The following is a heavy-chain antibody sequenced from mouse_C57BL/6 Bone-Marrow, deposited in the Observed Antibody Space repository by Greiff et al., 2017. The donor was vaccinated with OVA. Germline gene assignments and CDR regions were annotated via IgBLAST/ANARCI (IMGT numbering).Heavy chain of an antibody. D-gene: IGHD1-1*01. CDR1: GYTFTDHT. CDR2: IYPRDGST. V-gene: IGHV1-78*01. CDR3: ATPRVITTVVPPEFAY. J-gene: IGHJ3*01. Sequence: QVQLQQSDAELVKPGASVKISCKVSGYTFTDHTIHWMKQRPEQGLEWIGYIYPRDGSTKYNEKFKGKATLPADKSSSTAYMQLNSLTSEDSAVYFCATPRVITTVVPPEFAYWGQGTLVTVSA.